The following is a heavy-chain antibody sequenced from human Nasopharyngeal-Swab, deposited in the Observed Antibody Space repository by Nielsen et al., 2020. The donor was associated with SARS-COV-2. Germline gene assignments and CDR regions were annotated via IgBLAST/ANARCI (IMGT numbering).Heavy chain of an antibody. D-gene: IGHD3-10*01. CDR3: ARVIRNWFDP. CDR2: ISSSGSTI. J-gene: IGHJ5*02. Sequence: GESLKISCAASGFTFSDYYMSWIRQAPGKGLEWVSYISSSGSTIYYADSVKGRFTISRDNAKNSLYLQMNSLRAEDTAVYYCARVIRNWFDPWGQGTLVTVSS. V-gene: IGHV3-11*01. CDR1: GFTFSDYY.